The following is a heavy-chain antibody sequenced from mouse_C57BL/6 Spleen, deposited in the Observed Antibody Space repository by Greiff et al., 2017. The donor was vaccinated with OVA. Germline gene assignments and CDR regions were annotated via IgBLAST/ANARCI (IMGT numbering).Heavy chain of an antibody. CDR3: ARHVNWDRGIPYAMDY. D-gene: IGHD4-1*01. Sequence: EVMLVESGGGLVQPGGSLKLSCAASGFTFSDYYMYWVRQTPEKRLEWVAYISNGGGSTYYPDTVKGRFTISRDNAKNTLYLQMSRLKSEDTAMYYGARHVNWDRGIPYAMDYWGQGTSVTVSS. CDR2: ISNGGGST. V-gene: IGHV5-12*01. CDR1: GFTFSDYY. J-gene: IGHJ4*01.